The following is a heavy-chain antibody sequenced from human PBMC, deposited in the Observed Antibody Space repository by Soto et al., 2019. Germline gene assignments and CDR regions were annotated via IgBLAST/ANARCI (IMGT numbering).Heavy chain of an antibody. CDR2: IHSSGTT. CDR3: AAGEASSRNLAPYYLDF. V-gene: IGHV4-59*01. Sequence: PSETLSLTCTVSGGSMSNYFGTWIRQPPGKGLEWIGYIHSSGTTSFFPSYNPSLRSRFTISEDTSKNQFSLKLLSVTTADTAVYFCAAGEASSRNLAPYYLDFWGQGTLVTV. J-gene: IGHJ4*02. D-gene: IGHD6-13*01. CDR1: GGSMSNYF.